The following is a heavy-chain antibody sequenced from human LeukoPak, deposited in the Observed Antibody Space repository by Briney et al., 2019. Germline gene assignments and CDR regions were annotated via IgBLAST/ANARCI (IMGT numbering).Heavy chain of an antibody. CDR1: GGTFSNYA. J-gene: IGHJ6*03. CDR2: IIPIFGTA. Sequence: SVKVSCKASGGTFSNYAISWVRQAPGQGLEWMGGIIPIFGTASYAQKFQARVTITADESTSTAYMELSSLRSEDTAVYYCASVRDYFYYMDVWGKGTTVTISS. V-gene: IGHV1-69*13. CDR3: ASVRDYFYYMDV. D-gene: IGHD3-16*01.